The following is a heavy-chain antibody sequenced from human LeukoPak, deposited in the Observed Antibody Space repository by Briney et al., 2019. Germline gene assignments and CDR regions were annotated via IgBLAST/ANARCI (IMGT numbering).Heavy chain of an antibody. J-gene: IGHJ3*02. D-gene: IGHD1-7*01. CDR1: GYTFTSYD. CDR2: MNPNSGNT. Sequence: ASVKVSCKASGYTFTSYDINWVRQATGQGLEWMGWMNPNSGNTGYAQKFQGRVTITRNTSISTAYMELSSLRSEDTAVYYCARSSLELADAFDIWGQGTMVTVSS. CDR3: ARSSLELADAFDI. V-gene: IGHV1-8*03.